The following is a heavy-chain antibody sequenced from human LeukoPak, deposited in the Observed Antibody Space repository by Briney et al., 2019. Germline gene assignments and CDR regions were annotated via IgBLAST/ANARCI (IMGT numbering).Heavy chain of an antibody. CDR3: ARATAAAGTPSPFDY. D-gene: IGHD6-13*01. CDR2: ISAHNGNT. V-gene: IGHV1-18*01. J-gene: IGHJ4*02. Sequence: ASVKVSCKASGYTFTSYGISWVRQAPGQGLEWMGWISAHNGNTNYAQKLQGRVTMTTDTSTSTAYMELRSLRSDDTAVYYCARATAAAGTPSPFDYWGQGTLVTVSS. CDR1: GYTFTSYG.